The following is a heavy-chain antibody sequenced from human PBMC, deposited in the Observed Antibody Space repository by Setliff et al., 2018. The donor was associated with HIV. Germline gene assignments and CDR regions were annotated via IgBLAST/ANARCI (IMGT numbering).Heavy chain of an antibody. Sequence: SVKVSCKASGGTFSSYAINWVRQAPGQGLEWMGGIIPMFGTSNYAQKFQGRVTITTDESTSTAYMELSSLRSEDTALYYCARGQSQGYAYSGSYGAFDIWGQGTMVTVSS. V-gene: IGHV1-69*05. CDR1: GGTFSSYA. CDR2: IIPMFGTS. CDR3: ARGQSQGYAYSGSYGAFDI. J-gene: IGHJ3*02. D-gene: IGHD1-26*01.